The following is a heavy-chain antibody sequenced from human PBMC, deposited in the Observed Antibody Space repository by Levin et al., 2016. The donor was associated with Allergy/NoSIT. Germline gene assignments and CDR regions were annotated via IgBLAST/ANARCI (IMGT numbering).Heavy chain of an antibody. CDR3: ARDQRYQLPPDPHYGMDV. J-gene: IGHJ6*02. D-gene: IGHD2-2*01. CDR1: GFTFSGYW. V-gene: IGHV3-7*01. CDR2: IKQDGSEK. Sequence: GESLKISCAASGFTFSGYWMSWVRQAPGKGLEWVANIKQDGSEKYYVDSVKGRFTISRDNAKNSLYLQMNSLRAEDTAVYYCARDQRYQLPPDPHYGMDVWGQGTTVTVSS.